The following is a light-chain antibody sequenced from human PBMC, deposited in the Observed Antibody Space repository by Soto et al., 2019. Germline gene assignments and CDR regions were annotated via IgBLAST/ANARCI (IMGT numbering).Light chain of an antibody. CDR2: DAS. Sequence: EIVLTQSPATLSLSPGERATLSCRSSQSVTSSLAWYQQRPGQAPRLLIYDASNRATGIPARFSGSGSGTDFTLTVSSLEPEDFAVYYCQQRTNWPITFGQGTRLE. V-gene: IGKV3-11*01. CDR1: QSVTSS. J-gene: IGKJ5*01. CDR3: QQRTNWPIT.